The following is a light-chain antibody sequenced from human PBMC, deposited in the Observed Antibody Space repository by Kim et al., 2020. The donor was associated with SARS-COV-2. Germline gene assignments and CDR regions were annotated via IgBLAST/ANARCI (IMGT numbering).Light chain of an antibody. Sequence: NFMLTQPHSVSESPGKTVTISCTGSSGSIASNYVQWYQQRPGSAPTTVIYEDNQRPSGVPDRFSGSIDSSSNSASLTISGLKTEDEADYYCQSYDSSTLVFGGGTKVT. CDR3: QSYDSSTLV. J-gene: IGLJ3*02. CDR1: SGSIASNY. V-gene: IGLV6-57*02. CDR2: EDN.